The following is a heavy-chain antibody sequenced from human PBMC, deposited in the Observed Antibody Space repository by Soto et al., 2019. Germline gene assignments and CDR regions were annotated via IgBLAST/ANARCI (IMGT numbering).Heavy chain of an antibody. V-gene: IGHV3-7*01. J-gene: IGHJ4*02. Sequence: GSLRLSCAASGFTSSIYWMSWVRQAPGKGLEWVANIKQDGSEKSYVDSVKGRFTISRDNAKNSLSLQMNSLRVEDTAVYYCARQGGWEILGGFDLWGQGTPVTVSS. CDR1: GFTSSIYW. CDR2: IKQDGSEK. D-gene: IGHD1-26*01. CDR3: ARQGGWEILGGFDL.